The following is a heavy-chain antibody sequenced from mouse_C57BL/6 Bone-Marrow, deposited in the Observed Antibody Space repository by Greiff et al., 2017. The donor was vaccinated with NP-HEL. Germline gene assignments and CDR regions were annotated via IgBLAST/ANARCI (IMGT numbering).Heavy chain of an antibody. Sequence: EVKLMESGGGLVKPGGSLTLSCAASGFTFSSYAMSWVRQTPEKRLEWVATISDGGSYTYYPDNVKGRFTISRDNAKNNLYLQMSHLKSEDTAMYYCARANWDHYFDYWGQGTTLTVSS. J-gene: IGHJ2*01. CDR2: ISDGGSYT. D-gene: IGHD4-1*01. CDR3: ARANWDHYFDY. CDR1: GFTFSSYA. V-gene: IGHV5-4*03.